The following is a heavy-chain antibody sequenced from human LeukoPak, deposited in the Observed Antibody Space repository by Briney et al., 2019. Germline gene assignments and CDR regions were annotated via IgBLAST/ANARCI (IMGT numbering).Heavy chain of an antibody. CDR3: GAAYSGSSPFDY. CDR2: ISSSSYYI. Sequence: GSLRVSCTASGFTFSTYTMNWVRQAPGKGLEWVSSISSSSYYIYYADSAKGRFTISRDNAKNSLFLQMNSLRAEDTAVYYCGAAYSGSSPFDYWGQGTLDPVSS. V-gene: IGHV3-21*01. CDR1: GFTFSTYT. J-gene: IGHJ4*02. D-gene: IGHD1-26*01.